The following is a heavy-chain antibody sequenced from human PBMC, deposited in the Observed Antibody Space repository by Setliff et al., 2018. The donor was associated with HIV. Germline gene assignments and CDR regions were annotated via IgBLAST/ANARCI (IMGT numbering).Heavy chain of an antibody. CDR3: AHCDYSSRRCLY. CDR1: GFTLITSDEG. V-gene: IGHV2-5*02. J-gene: IGHJ4*02. Sequence: PPLVNPAQTLTLTCSFSGFTLITSDEGVDWIRQPPGKALEWLALVYWDDHKHYSPSLKSKLTITKDTSRHQVVLTLTNMDPVDTATYYCAHCDYSSRRCLYWGQGTLVTVSS. D-gene: IGHD6-13*01. CDR2: VYWDDHK.